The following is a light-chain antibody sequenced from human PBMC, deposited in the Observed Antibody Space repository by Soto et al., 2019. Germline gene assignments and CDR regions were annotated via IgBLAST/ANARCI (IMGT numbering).Light chain of an antibody. V-gene: IGKV3-15*01. J-gene: IGKJ5*01. CDR2: AAS. CDR3: QQYNNWPPII. Sequence: EIVMTQSPATLSVSPGERATLSCRASQSVSSKVAWYQQKPGQAPRLLIYAASTRATGIPARFSGSGSGTEFTLTISSLQSEDFAVYYCQQYNNWPPIIFGQGTRLE. CDR1: QSVSSK.